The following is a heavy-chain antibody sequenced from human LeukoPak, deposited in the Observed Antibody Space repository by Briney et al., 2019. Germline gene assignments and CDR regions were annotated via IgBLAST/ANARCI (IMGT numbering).Heavy chain of an antibody. V-gene: IGHV4-31*03. CDR3: ARDRYASGSYYFDY. J-gene: IGHJ4*02. CDR2: IYHSGST. D-gene: IGHD3-10*01. CDR1: DGSSGDFF. Sequence: SETLSLTCTVSDGSSGDFFWTWIRQHPGKGLEWIGYIYHSGSTYYNPSLKSRVTISLDTSKKQFSLELTSVTAADTAVCYCARDRYASGSYYFDYWGQGTLVTVSS.